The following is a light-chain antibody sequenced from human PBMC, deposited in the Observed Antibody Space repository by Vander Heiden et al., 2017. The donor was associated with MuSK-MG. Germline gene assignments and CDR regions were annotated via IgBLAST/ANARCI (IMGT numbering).Light chain of an antibody. CDR3: SAWGDGISGCVV. Sequence: QSVLTQPPSASGTPGQRVTISCSGTNSNIGNHTVHWYQHLPGPAPKHLPFNNDLRPAAVPAGLSCAKYGASAATVTSSRQSGDEGDYYGSAWGDGISGCVVFGGGTKLTVL. CDR2: NND. CDR1: NSNIGNHT. J-gene: IGLJ2*01. V-gene: IGLV1-44*01.